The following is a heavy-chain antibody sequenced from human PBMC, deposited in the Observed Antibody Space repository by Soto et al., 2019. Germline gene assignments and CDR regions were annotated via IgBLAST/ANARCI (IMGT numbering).Heavy chain of an antibody. J-gene: IGHJ4*02. CDR3: SRESSGIEGATPD. D-gene: IGHD1-26*01. Sequence: GGSLRLSCASSGFTFSGSAIHWVRQASGKGLEWVGRIRPKANYYATAYAVSVKGRFTISRDDSMHTAYLQMTSLKTEDTAVYYCSRESSGIEGATPDWGQGTLVTVSS. CDR2: IRPKANYYAT. V-gene: IGHV3-73*01. CDR1: GFTFSGSA.